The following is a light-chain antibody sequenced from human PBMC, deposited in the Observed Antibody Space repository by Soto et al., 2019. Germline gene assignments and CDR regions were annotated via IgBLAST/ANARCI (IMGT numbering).Light chain of an antibody. V-gene: IGKV1-27*01. Sequence: DIQMTQSPSSLSASVGDRVTITCRASQAINNYLAWYQQKPGKVPTLLISGASTLHSGVPSRFSGSGSATDFTLTISSLQPEDVATYYCQRYNSAPWTFGQGTKVEI. CDR1: QAINNY. CDR3: QRYNSAPWT. J-gene: IGKJ1*01. CDR2: GAS.